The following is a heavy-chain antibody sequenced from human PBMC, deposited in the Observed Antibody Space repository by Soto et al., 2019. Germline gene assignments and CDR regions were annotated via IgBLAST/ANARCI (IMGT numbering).Heavy chain of an antibody. CDR3: ARAGSDYGDSYMDV. Sequence: ASVKVSCKVSGYTLTELSMHWVRQAPGKGLEWMGGFDPEDGETIYAQKFQGRVTMTEDTSTGTAYMELRSLRSDDTAVYYCARAGSDYGDSYMDVWGKGTTVTVSS. CDR1: GYTLTELS. J-gene: IGHJ6*03. CDR2: FDPEDGET. D-gene: IGHD3-16*01. V-gene: IGHV1-24*01.